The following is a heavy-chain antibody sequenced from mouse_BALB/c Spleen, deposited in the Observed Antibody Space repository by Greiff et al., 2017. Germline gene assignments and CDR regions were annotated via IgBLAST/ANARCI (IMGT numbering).Heavy chain of an antibody. D-gene: IGHD1-1*02. Sequence: VQLKESGAELVRPGALVKLSCKASGFNIKDYYMHWVKQRPEQGLEWIGWIDPENGNTIYDPKFQGKASITADTSSNTAYLQLSSLTSEDTAVYYCARYYDYHAMDYWGQGTSVTVSS. CDR2: IDPENGNT. CDR3: ARYYDYHAMDY. CDR1: GFNIKDYY. V-gene: IGHV14-1*02. J-gene: IGHJ4*01.